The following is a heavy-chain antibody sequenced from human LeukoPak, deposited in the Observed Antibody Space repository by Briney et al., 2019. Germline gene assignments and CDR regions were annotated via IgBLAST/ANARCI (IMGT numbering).Heavy chain of an antibody. CDR2: IYYSGCT. CDR3: ARGLSYYGSGSYTYYYGMDV. V-gene: IGHV4-59*01. Sequence: SETLSLTCTVSGGSISSYYWSWIRQPPGKGLEWIGYIYYSGCTNYNPSLESRVTISVDTSKNQFSLKLSSVTAADTAVYYCARGLSYYGSGSYTYYYGMDVWGQGTTVTVSS. D-gene: IGHD3-10*01. J-gene: IGHJ6*02. CDR1: GGSISSYY.